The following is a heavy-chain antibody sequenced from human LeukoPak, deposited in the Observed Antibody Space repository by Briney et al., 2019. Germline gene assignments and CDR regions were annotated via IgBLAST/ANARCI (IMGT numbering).Heavy chain of an antibody. Sequence: GASVKVSCKASGGTFSSYAISWVRQAPGQGLEWMGIINPSGGSTSYAQKFQGRVTMTRDTSTSTVYMELSSLRSEDTAVYYCARGQYYYDSSGPWGVYWGQGTLVTVSS. D-gene: IGHD3-22*01. CDR2: INPSGGST. CDR3: ARGQYYYDSSGPWGVY. CDR1: GGTFSSYA. V-gene: IGHV1-46*01. J-gene: IGHJ4*02.